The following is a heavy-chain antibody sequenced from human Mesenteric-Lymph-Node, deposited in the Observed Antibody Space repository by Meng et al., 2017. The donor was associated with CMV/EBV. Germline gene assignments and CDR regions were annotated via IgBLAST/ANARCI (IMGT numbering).Heavy chain of an antibody. D-gene: IGHD3-10*01. V-gene: IGHV1-2*06. CDR2: INPNSGGT. J-gene: IGHJ5*02. CDR1: FIGYY. CDR3: ARDTDYYYGSGSYLSGFDP. Sequence: FIGYYMHWVRQAPGQGLEWMGRINPNSGGTNYAQKFQGRVTMTRDTSISTAYMELSRLRSDDTAVYYCARDTDYYYGSGSYLSGFDPWGQGTLVTVSS.